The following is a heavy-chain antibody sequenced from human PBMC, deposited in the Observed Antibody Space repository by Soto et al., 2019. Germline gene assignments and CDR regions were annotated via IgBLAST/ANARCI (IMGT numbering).Heavy chain of an antibody. V-gene: IGHV3-23*01. D-gene: IGHD3-16*02. Sequence: EVQLLESGGDLVQPGGSLRLACAASGFSFSSYAMVWVRQAPGKGLEWVSVISARGGSSYFADSVKGRFTISRENSNNVLSLEMDSLRADHTGTYFCAKGSIEYRASVVHWGQGTLVLGSS. CDR2: ISARGGSS. CDR1: GFSFSSYA. CDR3: AKGSIEYRASVVH. J-gene: IGHJ4*02.